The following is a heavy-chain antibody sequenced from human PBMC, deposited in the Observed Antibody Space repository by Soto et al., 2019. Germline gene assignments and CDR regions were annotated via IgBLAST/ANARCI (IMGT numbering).Heavy chain of an antibody. CDR1: GFTFSSYA. V-gene: IGHV3-23*01. CDR2: ISGSGGST. J-gene: IGHJ1*01. Sequence: GGSLRLSCAASGFTFSSYAMSWVRRAPGKGLEWVSAISGSGGSTYYADSVKGRFTISRDNSKNTLYLQMNSLRAEDTAVYYCAKRTRGDSSGYYYYFQHWGQGTLVTVSS. D-gene: IGHD3-22*01. CDR3: AKRTRGDSSGYYYYFQH.